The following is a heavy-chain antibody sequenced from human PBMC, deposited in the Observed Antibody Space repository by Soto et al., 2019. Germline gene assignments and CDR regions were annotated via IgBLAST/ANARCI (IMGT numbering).Heavy chain of an antibody. CDR1: GGSFSGYY. CDR2: INHSGST. J-gene: IGHJ6*02. V-gene: IGHV4-34*01. Sequence: SETLSLTCAVYGGSFSGYYWSWIRQPPGKGLEWIGEINHSGSTNYNPSLKSRVTISVDTSKNQFSLKLSSVTAADTAVYYCARDLGCGDYCYYGMDVWGQGTTVTVSS. D-gene: IGHD4-17*01. CDR3: ARDLGCGDYCYYGMDV.